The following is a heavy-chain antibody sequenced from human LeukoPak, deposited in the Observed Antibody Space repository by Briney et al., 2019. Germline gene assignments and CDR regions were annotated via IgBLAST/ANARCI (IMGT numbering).Heavy chain of an antibody. CDR3: ARAQLNLLVDFGMDV. V-gene: IGHV4-59*01. D-gene: IGHD1-1*01. CDR1: GGSISTYY. CDR2: IDYSGST. J-gene: IGHJ6*02. Sequence: SETLSLTCSVSGGSISTYYWSWIRQPPGKGLEWIGYIDYSGSTNYNPSLKSRVTISVDTSKNQFSLKLTSVTAADTAVYYCARAQLNLLVDFGMDVWGQGTTVTVSS.